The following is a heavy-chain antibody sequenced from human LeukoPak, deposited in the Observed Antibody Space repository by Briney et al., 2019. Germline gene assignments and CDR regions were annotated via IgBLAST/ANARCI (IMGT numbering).Heavy chain of an antibody. Sequence: ASVKVSCKASGYTFTSYDINWVRQATGQGVEWMGWMNPNSGNTGYAQKFQGRVTMTRNTSISTAYMELSSLRSEDTAVYYCARGRTARARYYYYGMDVWGQGTTVTVSS. D-gene: IGHD5-18*01. J-gene: IGHJ6*02. V-gene: IGHV1-8*01. CDR2: MNPNSGNT. CDR3: ARGRTARARYYYYGMDV. CDR1: GYTFTSYD.